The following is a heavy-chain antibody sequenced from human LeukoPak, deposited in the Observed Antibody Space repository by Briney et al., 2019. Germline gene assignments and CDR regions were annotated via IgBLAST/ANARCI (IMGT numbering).Heavy chain of an antibody. J-gene: IGHJ4*02. CDR3: ARDFFHSSESRPFDY. V-gene: IGHV3-23*01. D-gene: IGHD3-22*01. CDR2: ISSSGGST. Sequence: GGSLRLSCAASGFTFSSYAMSWVRQAPGKGLEWVSGISSSGGSTYYADSVKGRFTISRDNAKNLLYLQMDSLRVEDTAVYYCARDFFHSSESRPFDYWGQGTLVTVSS. CDR1: GFTFSSYA.